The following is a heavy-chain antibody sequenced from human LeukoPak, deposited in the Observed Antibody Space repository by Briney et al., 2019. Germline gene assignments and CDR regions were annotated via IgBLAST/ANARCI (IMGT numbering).Heavy chain of an antibody. CDR3: ARAHGVGELFFDS. CDR2: MYYSGTT. D-gene: IGHD3-10*01. CDR1: GFIVSSNF. Sequence: PGGSLRLSCEASGFIVSSNFMTWVRQSPGKGLEWVSIMYYSGTTHYADSVKGRFTISRDNSKNTVYLQMNSLRDDDTAVYYCARAHGVGELFFDSWGQGTLVTVSS. J-gene: IGHJ4*02. V-gene: IGHV3-53*01.